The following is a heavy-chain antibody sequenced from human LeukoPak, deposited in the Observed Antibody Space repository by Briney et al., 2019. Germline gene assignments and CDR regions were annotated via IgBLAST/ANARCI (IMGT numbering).Heavy chain of an antibody. V-gene: IGHV4-59*01. CDR3: ARGASGYSYG. D-gene: IGHD5-18*01. J-gene: IGHJ4*02. Sequence: SETLSLTCTVSGGSISSYYWSWIRQPPGKGLEWIGYIYYGGSTNYNPSLKSRVTISIDTSKNQFSLNLSSVTAADTAVYYCARGASGYSYGWGQGTLVTVSS. CDR2: IYYGGST. CDR1: GGSISSYY.